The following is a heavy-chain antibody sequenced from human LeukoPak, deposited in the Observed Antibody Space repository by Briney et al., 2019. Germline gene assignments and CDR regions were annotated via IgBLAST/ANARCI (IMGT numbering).Heavy chain of an antibody. J-gene: IGHJ4*02. CDR1: GYTFTSYG. CDR2: ISAYNGNT. CDR3: SRSQWLVQQFDY. V-gene: IGHV1-18*01. D-gene: IGHD6-19*01. Sequence: APVKVSCKASGYTFTSYGISWVRQAPGQGLEWMGWISAYNGNTNYAQKLQGRVTMTTDTSTSTAYMELRSLRSDDTAVYYCSRSQWLVQQFDYWGQGTLVTVSS.